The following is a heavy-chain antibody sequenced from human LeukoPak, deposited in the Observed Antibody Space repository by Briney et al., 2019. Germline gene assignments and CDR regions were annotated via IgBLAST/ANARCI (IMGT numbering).Heavy chain of an antibody. J-gene: IGHJ4*02. D-gene: IGHD3-10*01. Sequence: PGGSLRLSCAASGFTFSSYAMSWVRQAPGKGLGWVSAISGSGGSTYYADSVKGRFTISRDNSKNTLYLQMNSLRAEDTAVYYCAKDLPHYGSGSNLHFDYWGQGTLVTVSS. CDR1: GFTFSSYA. CDR3: AKDLPHYGSGSNLHFDY. CDR2: ISGSGGST. V-gene: IGHV3-23*01.